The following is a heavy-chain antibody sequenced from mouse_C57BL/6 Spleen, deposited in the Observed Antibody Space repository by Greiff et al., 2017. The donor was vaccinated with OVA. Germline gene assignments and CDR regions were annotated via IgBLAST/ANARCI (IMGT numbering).Heavy chain of an antibody. V-gene: IGHV5-6*01. CDR3: ARHRYYDDPYYFDY. Sequence: EVHLVESGGDLVKPGGSLKLSCAASGFTFSSYGMSWVRQTPDKRLEWVATISSGGSYTYYPDSVKGRFTISRDNAKNTLYLQMSSLKSEDTAMYYCARHRYYDDPYYFDYWGQGTTLTVSS. CDR1: GFTFSSYG. CDR2: ISSGGSYT. J-gene: IGHJ2*01. D-gene: IGHD2-13*01.